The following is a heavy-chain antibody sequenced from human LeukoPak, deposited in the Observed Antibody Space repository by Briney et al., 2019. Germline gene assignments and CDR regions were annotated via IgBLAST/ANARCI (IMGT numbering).Heavy chain of an antibody. V-gene: IGHV4-59*01. Sequence: SETLSLTCTVSGGSISGYYWSWIRQPPGKGLEWIGYIYYSGSTNYNPSLKSRATISLDTSKNQFSLKLSSVTAADTAVYYCARGGYYGSGNDFRFDPWGQGTQVTVSS. D-gene: IGHD3-10*01. CDR1: GGSISGYY. CDR2: IYYSGST. CDR3: ARGGYYGSGNDFRFDP. J-gene: IGHJ5*02.